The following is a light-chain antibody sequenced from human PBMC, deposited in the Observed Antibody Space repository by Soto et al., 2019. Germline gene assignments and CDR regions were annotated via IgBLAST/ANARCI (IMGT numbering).Light chain of an antibody. CDR1: SSNIGAGYD. CDR2: GNS. Sequence: QSVLTQPPSVSGAPGQRVTISCTGSSSNIGAGYDVHWYQHLPGAAPKLLIYGNSNRPSGVPDRYSGSKSATSASLAITGLQADDEADYYCQSYDIRLSAVVFGGGTKVTVL. CDR3: QSYDIRLSAVV. V-gene: IGLV1-40*01. J-gene: IGLJ2*01.